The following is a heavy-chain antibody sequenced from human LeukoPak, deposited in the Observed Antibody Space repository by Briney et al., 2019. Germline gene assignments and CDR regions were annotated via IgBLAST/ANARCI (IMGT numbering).Heavy chain of an antibody. CDR2: ISAYNGNT. CDR3: ARDRHQRTFDY. J-gene: IGHJ4*02. D-gene: IGHD2-2*01. V-gene: IGHV1-18*01. CDR1: GGTFSSYG. Sequence: ASVKVSCKASGGTFSSYGISWVRQAPGQGLEWMGWISAYNGNTNYAQKLQGRVTMTTDTSTSTAYMELRSLRSDDTAVYYCARDRHQRTFDYWGQGTLVTVSS.